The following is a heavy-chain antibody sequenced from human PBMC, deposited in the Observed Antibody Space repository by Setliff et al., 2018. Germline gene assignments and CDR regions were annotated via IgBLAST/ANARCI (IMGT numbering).Heavy chain of an antibody. CDR3: ARSFSRREKFLLDY. CDR1: GGSISSYY. J-gene: IGHJ4*02. CDR2: IYYSGIT. Sequence: SETLSLTCSVSGGSISSYYWSWIRQPPGKGLEWIGYIYYSGITTYNPSLKSRVTISVDTSKNQFSLKLSSVTAADTAVYYCARSFSRREKFLLDYWGQGALVTVSS. V-gene: IGHV4-59*01.